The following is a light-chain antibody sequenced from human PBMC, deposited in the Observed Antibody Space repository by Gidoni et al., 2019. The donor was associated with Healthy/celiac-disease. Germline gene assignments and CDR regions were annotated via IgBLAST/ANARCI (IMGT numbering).Light chain of an antibody. Sequence: IQMSQSTSSLSASVGDRVTITCRASQSISSYFNWYQQKPGKAPKLLIYAASSLQSGVPSRFSGSGSGTDFTLTISSLQPEDFATYYCQQSYSTPWTFGQGTKVEIK. V-gene: IGKV1-39*01. CDR2: AAS. J-gene: IGKJ1*01. CDR3: QQSYSTPWT. CDR1: QSISSY.